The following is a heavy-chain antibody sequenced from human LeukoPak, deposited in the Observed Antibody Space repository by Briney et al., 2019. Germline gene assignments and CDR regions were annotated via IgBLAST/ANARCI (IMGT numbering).Heavy chain of an antibody. CDR3: AKVSGGGLYYDGMDV. CDR2: ISDSGGST. J-gene: IGHJ6*02. Sequence: PGGSLRLSCAASGFTFSSYVMSWVRQAPGKGLEWVSAISDSGGSTFYADSVEGRFTISRDSSKNTLYLQMNSLRAEDTAVYYCAKVSGGGLYYDGMDVWGQGTTVTVSS. D-gene: IGHD1-14*01. CDR1: GFTFSSYV. V-gene: IGHV3-23*01.